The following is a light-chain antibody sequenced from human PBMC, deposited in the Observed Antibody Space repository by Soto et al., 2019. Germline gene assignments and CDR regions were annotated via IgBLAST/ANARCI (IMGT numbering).Light chain of an antibody. CDR3: QYYKYYCLT. CDR2: KTS. CDR1: QSISSW. V-gene: IGKV1-5*03. Sequence: DIQLTQSPSTLSASVGDRVTITCRASQSISSWLAWYQQKPGKAPKLLIYKTSNLESGVPSRFSGSRSGTEFTLNISSLQPDQFGTYYCQYYKYYCLTFDQGTTVEVK. J-gene: IGKJ1*01.